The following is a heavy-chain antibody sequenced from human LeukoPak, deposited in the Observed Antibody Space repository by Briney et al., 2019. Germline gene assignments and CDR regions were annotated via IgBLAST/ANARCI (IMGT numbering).Heavy chain of an antibody. CDR2: IRSKAYGGTT. J-gene: IGHJ6*04. CDR3: AELGITMIGRV. V-gene: IGHV3-49*04. Sequence: PGGSLRLSCTASGFTFGDYAMSWVRQAPGKGLEWVGFIRSKAYGGTTEYAASVKGRFTISRDDSKSIAYLQMNSLRAEDTAVYYCAELGITMIGRVWGKGTTVTISS. CDR1: GFTFGDYA. D-gene: IGHD3-10*02.